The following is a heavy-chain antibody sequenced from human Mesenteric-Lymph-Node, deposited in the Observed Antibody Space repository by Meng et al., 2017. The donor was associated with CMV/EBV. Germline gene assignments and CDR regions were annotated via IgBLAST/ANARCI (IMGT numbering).Heavy chain of an antibody. J-gene: IGHJ4*02. CDR2: FNPKTGGA. V-gene: IGHV1-2*02. CDR1: GYTFTDYY. Sequence: CEASGYTFTDYYVHWVRQAPGQGLEWMGWFNPKTGGATYAQTFQGRVTMTGDTSITTAYMELKRLTSDDSAVYYCAREPVRTCYFDYWGQGTLVTVSS. D-gene: IGHD3-10*02. CDR3: AREPVRTCYFDY.